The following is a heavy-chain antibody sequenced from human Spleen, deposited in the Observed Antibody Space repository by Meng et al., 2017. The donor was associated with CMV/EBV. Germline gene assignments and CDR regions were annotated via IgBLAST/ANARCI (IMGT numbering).Heavy chain of an antibody. V-gene: IGHV3-23*03. CDR3: ATPPGTTGMRGY. Sequence: GGSLRLSCAASGFTFSSYAMNWVRQAPGKGLEWVSVIYSGGISTYYADSVKGRFTISRDNSKNTLYLQMKSLRAEDTAVYYCATPPGTTGMRGYWGQGTLVTVSS. J-gene: IGHJ4*02. CDR2: IYSGGIST. CDR1: GFTFSSYA. D-gene: IGHD1-1*01.